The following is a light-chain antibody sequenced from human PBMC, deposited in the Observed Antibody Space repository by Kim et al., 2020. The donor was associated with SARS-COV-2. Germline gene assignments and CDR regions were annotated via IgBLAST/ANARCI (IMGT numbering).Light chain of an antibody. V-gene: IGLV3-19*01. Sequence: VALGQTVRITCRGDRLRSYYATWYQQKPGQAPILVIYGKNIRPSGIPDRFSGSSSGNTASLTITGTQAGDEADYYCNSRDSNDNVVFGGGTQLTVL. CDR3: NSRDSNDNVV. CDR2: GKN. J-gene: IGLJ2*01. CDR1: RLRSYY.